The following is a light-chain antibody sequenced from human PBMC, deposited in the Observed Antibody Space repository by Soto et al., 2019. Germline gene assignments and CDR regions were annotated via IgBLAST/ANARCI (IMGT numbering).Light chain of an antibody. CDR1: QSVSSY. J-gene: IGKJ1*01. CDR2: DAS. V-gene: IGKV3-11*01. Sequence: EIVLTQSPATLSLSPGERATLSCRASQSVSSYLAWYQQKPGQAPRLLIYDASNRATGIPARFSGSGSGTDLTLTISSLEPEDFPVYYCQQRSNWPRTFGQGTKVEIK. CDR3: QQRSNWPRT.